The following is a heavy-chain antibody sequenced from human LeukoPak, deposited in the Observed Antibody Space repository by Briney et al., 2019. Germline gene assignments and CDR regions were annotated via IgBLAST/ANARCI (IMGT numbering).Heavy chain of an antibody. CDR1: GFTFSSHS. D-gene: IGHD4-11*01. CDR2: ISSNSSYR. CDR3: ARTTTKNDY. J-gene: IGHJ4*02. Sequence: GGSLRLSCAASGFTFSSHSMNWVRQAPGKGLEWVSSISSNSSYRYYADSLKGRFTISRDNAKNSLYLQMNSLRAEDTAVYYCARTTTKNDYWGQGPLVTVSS. V-gene: IGHV3-21*01.